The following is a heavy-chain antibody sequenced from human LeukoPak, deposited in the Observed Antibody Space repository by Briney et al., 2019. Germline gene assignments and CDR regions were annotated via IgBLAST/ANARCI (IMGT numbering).Heavy chain of an antibody. Sequence: PSETLSLTCTVSGGSISSGGYYWSWIRQPPGKGLEWIGYIYHSGSTYYNPSLKSRVTISVDTSKNQFSLKLSSVTAADTAVYYCARKGQQLVSIGEFDYWGQGTLVTVSS. D-gene: IGHD6-13*01. CDR1: GGSISSGGYY. CDR3: ARKGQQLVSIGEFDY. V-gene: IGHV4-30-2*05. J-gene: IGHJ4*02. CDR2: IYHSGST.